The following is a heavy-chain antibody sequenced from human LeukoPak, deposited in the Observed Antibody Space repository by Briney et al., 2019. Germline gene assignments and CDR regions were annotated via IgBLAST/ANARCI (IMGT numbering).Heavy chain of an antibody. CDR1: GFIVSSNY. D-gene: IGHD6-19*01. V-gene: IGHV3-21*01. J-gene: IGHJ4*02. Sequence: GGSLRLSCAASGFIVSSNYMSWVRQAPGKGLEWVSSISSSSSYIYYADSVKGRFTISRDNAKNSLYLQMNSLRAEDTAVYYCARDISSRVAGTVWGQGTLVTVSS. CDR2: ISSSSSYI. CDR3: ARDISSRVAGTV.